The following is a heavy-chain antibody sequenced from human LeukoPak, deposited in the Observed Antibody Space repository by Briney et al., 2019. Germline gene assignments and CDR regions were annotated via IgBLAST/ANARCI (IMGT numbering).Heavy chain of an antibody. CDR3: AREGGSGSFDY. CDR1: GFTFSSYN. J-gene: IGHJ4*02. D-gene: IGHD3-10*01. Sequence: GGSQRLPCAASGFTFSSYNMNWVRQAPGKGLEWVSSIISSSNYIYYADSVKGRFTISRDNSKNTLYLQMNSLRAEDTAVYYCAREGGSGSFDYWGQGTLVTVSS. V-gene: IGHV3-21*04. CDR2: IISSSNYI.